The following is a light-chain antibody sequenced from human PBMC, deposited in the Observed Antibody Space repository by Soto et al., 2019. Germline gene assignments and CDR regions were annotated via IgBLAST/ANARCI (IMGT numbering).Light chain of an antibody. V-gene: IGLV2-14*01. CDR2: EVS. CDR1: SSDVGYYNY. J-gene: IGLJ1*01. CDR3: SSYTASSTYV. Sequence: QSSLTKPASLSGSPGQSITISCTGTSSDVGYYNYVSWFQEHPGKAPKLMIYEVSNRPSGVANRFSGSKSGNTASLTISGLQAEDEADYYCSSYTASSTYVFGTGTKVTVL.